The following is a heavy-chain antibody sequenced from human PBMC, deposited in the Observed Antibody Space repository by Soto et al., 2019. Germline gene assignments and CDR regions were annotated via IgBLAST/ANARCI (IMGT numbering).Heavy chain of an antibody. J-gene: IGHJ4*02. V-gene: IGHV3-30-3*01. CDR2: ISYDGSNK. D-gene: IGHD6-19*01. Sequence: QVQLVESGGGVVQPGRSLRLSCAASGFTFSSYAMHWVRQAPGKGLEWVAVISYDGSNKYYADSVKGRFTISRDNSKNXLYLQMNSLRAEDTAVYYCARDPTGIAVAAFYYFDYWGQGTLVTVSS. CDR3: ARDPTGIAVAAFYYFDY. CDR1: GFTFSSYA.